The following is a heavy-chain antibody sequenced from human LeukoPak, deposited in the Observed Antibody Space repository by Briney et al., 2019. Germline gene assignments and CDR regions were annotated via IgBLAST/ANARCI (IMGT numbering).Heavy chain of an antibody. V-gene: IGHV4-59*02. CDR2: IYHTGST. J-gene: IGHJ6*03. Sequence: SETLSLTCTISGGSVSDYYWSWIRQSPGKGLEWIGYIYHTGSTSYNPSLKSRVTISADTSQNQFSLKLSSVTAADTAVYYCARGYCSGGSCYSYYYYNYMDVWGKGTTVTVSS. CDR1: GGSVSDYY. CDR3: ARGYCSGGSCYSYYYYNYMDV. D-gene: IGHD2-15*01.